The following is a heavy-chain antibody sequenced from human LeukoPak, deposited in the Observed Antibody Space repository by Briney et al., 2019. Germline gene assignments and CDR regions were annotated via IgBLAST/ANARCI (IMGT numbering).Heavy chain of an antibody. Sequence: GGSLRLSCAASGFTFSGFSMSWVRQSPTKGLEWVANIKQDGSERYYVDSVKGRFTISRDNAKNSLYLQMNSLRAEDTAMYYCARAGMTTVTTRFDYWGQGTLVTVSS. V-gene: IGHV3-7*01. D-gene: IGHD4-17*01. CDR3: ARAGMTTVTTRFDY. J-gene: IGHJ4*02. CDR1: GFTFSGFS. CDR2: IKQDGSER.